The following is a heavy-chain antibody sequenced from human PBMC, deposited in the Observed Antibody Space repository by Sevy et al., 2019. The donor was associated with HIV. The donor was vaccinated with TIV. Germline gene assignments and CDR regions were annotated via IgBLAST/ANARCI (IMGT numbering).Heavy chain of an antibody. D-gene: IGHD3-22*01. V-gene: IGHV1-24*01. J-gene: IGHJ3*02. CDR1: GYTLTELS. Sequence: ASVKVSCKVSGYTLTELSTHWVRQAPGKGLEWMGGFDPEDGETIYAQKFQGRVTMTEDTSTDTAYMELSSLRSEDTAVYYCATGYYDTSGYYQDAFDIWGLGTMVTVSS. CDR3: ATGYYDTSGYYQDAFDI. CDR2: FDPEDGET.